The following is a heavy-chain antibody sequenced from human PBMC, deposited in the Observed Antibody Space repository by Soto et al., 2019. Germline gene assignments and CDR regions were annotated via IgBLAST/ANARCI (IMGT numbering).Heavy chain of an antibody. CDR3: AAGRDYGGAFLY. V-gene: IGHV5-51*01. CDR2: IFPGDSDT. D-gene: IGHD3-16*01. Sequence: GGSLRLSCKAAGYTFTTSWIGWVRQVPGKGLEWMGVIFPGDSDTRYSPSFEGHVSISADKSITSAYLEWSTLKASDTAIYYCAAGRDYGGAFLYWGQGSLVTVSS. J-gene: IGHJ4*02. CDR1: GYTFTTSW.